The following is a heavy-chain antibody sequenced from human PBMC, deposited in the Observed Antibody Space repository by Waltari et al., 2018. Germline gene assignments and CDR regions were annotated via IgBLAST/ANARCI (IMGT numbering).Heavy chain of an antibody. D-gene: IGHD6-19*01. CDR1: GGTFSRYA. V-gene: IGHV1-69*01. CDR3: ARGKGIAVAGTVGYFDY. Sequence: QVQLVQSGAEVKKPGSSVKVSCKASGGTFSRYAISWVRQAPGQGLEWMGGIIPIFGTANYAQKFQGRVTITADESTSTAYMELSSLRSEDTAVYYCARGKGIAVAGTVGYFDYWGQGTLVTVSS. CDR2: IIPIFGTA. J-gene: IGHJ4*02.